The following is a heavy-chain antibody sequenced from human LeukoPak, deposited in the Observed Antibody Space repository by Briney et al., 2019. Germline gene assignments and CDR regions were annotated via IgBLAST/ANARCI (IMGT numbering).Heavy chain of an antibody. CDR2: ISGSGGST. J-gene: IGHJ4*02. D-gene: IGHD6-19*01. V-gene: IGHV3-23*01. CDR1: GFTFSSYA. Sequence: GGSLRLSCAASGFTFSSYAMSWVRQAPGKGLEWVSAISGSGGSTYYADSVKGRFTISRDNSKNTLYLQMNSLRAEDTAVYYCAKGTDSSGWYVGWYDCWGQGTLVTVSS. CDR3: AKGTDSSGWYVGWYDC.